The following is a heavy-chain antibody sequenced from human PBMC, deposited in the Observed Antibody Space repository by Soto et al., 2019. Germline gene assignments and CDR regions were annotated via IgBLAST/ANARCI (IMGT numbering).Heavy chain of an antibody. J-gene: IGHJ6*03. D-gene: IGHD3-3*01. CDR2: IKQDGSEK. V-gene: IGHV3-7*01. Sequence: PGGSLRLSCAASGFTFSSYWMSWVRQAPGKGLEWVANIKQDGSEKYYVDSVKGRFTISRDNAKNSLYLQMNSLRAEDTAVYYCARVPRENFWSGYPILYYYYYMDVWGKGTTVTVSS. CDR3: ARVPRENFWSGYPILYYYYYMDV. CDR1: GFTFSSYW.